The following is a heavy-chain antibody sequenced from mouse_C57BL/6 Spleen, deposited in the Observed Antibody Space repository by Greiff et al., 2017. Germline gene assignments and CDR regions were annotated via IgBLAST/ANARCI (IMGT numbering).Heavy chain of an antibody. Sequence: QVQLQQSGAELVRPGTSVRVSCKASGYAFTNYLIEWVKQRPGQGLEWIGVINPGSGGTNYNEKFKGKATLTADKSSSTAYMQLSSLTSEDSAVYFCARALDSSGRYYYAMDYWGQGTSVTVSS. CDR3: ARALDSSGRYYYAMDY. CDR1: GYAFTNYL. J-gene: IGHJ4*01. D-gene: IGHD3-2*02. V-gene: IGHV1-54*01. CDR2: INPGSGGT.